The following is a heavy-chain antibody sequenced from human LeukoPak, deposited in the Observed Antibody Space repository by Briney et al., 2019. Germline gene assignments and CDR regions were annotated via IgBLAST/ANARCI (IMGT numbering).Heavy chain of an antibody. CDR1: GYTFTGYY. CDR3: ARVPGGSTINFDY. CDR2: INPNSGGT. D-gene: IGHD2-2*01. Sequence: ASVKVSCKASGYTFTGYYMHWVRQAPGQGLEWMGWINPNSGGTNYAQKFQGWVTMTRDTSISTAYMELSRLRSDDTAVYYCARVPGGSTINFDYWGQGTLVTVSS. J-gene: IGHJ4*02. V-gene: IGHV1-2*04.